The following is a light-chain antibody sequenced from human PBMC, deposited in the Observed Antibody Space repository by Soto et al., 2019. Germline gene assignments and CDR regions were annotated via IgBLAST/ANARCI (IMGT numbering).Light chain of an antibody. J-gene: IGLJ1*01. CDR1: SSDVGSYNR. V-gene: IGLV2-18*02. Sequence: QSVLTQPPSVSGSPGQSVAISCTGTSSDVGSYNRVSWYQQPPGTAPKLVIYDVSNRPSGVPDRFSGSKSGNTASLTISGLQAEDEADYYCSSYTSSSTDVFGTGTKLTVL. CDR3: SSYTSSSTDV. CDR2: DVS.